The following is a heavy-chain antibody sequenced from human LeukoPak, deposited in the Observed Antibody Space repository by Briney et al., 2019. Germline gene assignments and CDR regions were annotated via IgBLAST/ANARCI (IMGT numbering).Heavy chain of an antibody. Sequence: PSETLSLTCAVNGGTFSGYYWSWIRQPPGKGLEWIGEINHSGSTNYNPSLKSRVTISVDTSKNQFSLKLSSVTAADTAVYYCARGDAPHRGSGYYYGGVQHWGQGTLVTVSS. CDR1: GGTFSGYY. CDR2: INHSGST. CDR3: ARGDAPHRGSGYYYGGVQH. J-gene: IGHJ1*01. V-gene: IGHV4-34*01. D-gene: IGHD3-22*01.